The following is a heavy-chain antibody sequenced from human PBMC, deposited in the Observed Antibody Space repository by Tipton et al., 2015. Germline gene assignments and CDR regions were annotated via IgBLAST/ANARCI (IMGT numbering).Heavy chain of an antibody. CDR2: IYPGDSHT. CDR3: ARLRLASFGVRPNFYYGMDV. D-gene: IGHD3-16*01. J-gene: IGHJ6*02. CDR1: GYSFSNYW. V-gene: IGHV5-51*01. Sequence: QLVQSGAEVKKPGESLKISCKGSGYSFSNYWIGWVRQMPGKGLEWMGIIYPGDSHTRYNPSFQGQVTITADKSISTAYLHWSSLKASDTAMYYCARLRLASFGVRPNFYYGMDVWAQGITVTVSS.